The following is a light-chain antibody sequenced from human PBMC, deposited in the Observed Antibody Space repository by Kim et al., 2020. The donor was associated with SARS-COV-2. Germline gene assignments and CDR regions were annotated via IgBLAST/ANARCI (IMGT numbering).Light chain of an antibody. CDR3: QQYNNWPRHT. V-gene: IGKV3-15*01. J-gene: IGKJ2*01. CDR2: GAS. CDR1: QSVSSS. Sequence: VSQGERATLSCRASQSVSSSLAWYQQKPGQAPRLLNYGASTRATGIPARFSGSGSGKEFTLTISSLQSEDFAVYYCQQYNNWPRHTFGQGTKLEI.